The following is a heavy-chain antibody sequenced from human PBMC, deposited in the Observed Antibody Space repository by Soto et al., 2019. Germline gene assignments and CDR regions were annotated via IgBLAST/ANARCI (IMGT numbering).Heavy chain of an antibody. J-gene: IGHJ4*02. V-gene: IGHV3-66*01. CDR1: GFTVSSNY. CDR3: ARGGYCSGGSCYFWGRFDY. CDR2: IYSGGST. Sequence: GGSLRLSCAASGFTVSSNYMSWVRQAPGKGLEWVSVIYSGGSTYYADSVKGRFTISRDNSKNTLYLQMNSLRAEDTAVYYCARGGYCSGGSCYFWGRFDYWGQGTLVTVSS. D-gene: IGHD2-15*01.